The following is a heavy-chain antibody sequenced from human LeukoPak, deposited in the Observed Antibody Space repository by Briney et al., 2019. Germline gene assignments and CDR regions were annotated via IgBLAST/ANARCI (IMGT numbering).Heavy chain of an antibody. J-gene: IGHJ6*03. CDR2: MNPNSGNT. CDR3: ARVSRGYSYGIYYYYYMDV. CDR1: GYTFTSYD. V-gene: IGHV1-8*01. Sequence: ASVKVSCKASGYTFTSYDINWVRQATGQGLEWMGWMNPNSGNTGYAQKFQGRVTMTRNTSISTAYMELSSLRSEDTAVYYCARVSRGYSYGIYYYYYMDVWGKGTTVTVSS. D-gene: IGHD5-18*01.